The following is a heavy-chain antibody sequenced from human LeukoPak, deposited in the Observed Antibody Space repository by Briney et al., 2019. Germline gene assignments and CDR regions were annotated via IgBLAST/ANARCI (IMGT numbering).Heavy chain of an antibody. D-gene: IGHD2-15*01. CDR3: ARGMVVAARDY. CDR1: GFTFSSYH. CDR2: ISSSGSTI. V-gene: IGHV3-48*02. J-gene: IGHJ4*02. Sequence: GGPLRLSCAASGFTFSSYHMNWVRQAPGKGLEWVSYISSSGSTIYYADSVKGRFTISRDNAKNSLYLQMNSLRDDDTAVYYCARGMVVAARDYWGQGTLVTVSS.